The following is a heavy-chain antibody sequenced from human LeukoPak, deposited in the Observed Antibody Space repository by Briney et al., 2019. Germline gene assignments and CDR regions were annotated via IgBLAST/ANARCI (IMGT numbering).Heavy chain of an antibody. D-gene: IGHD1-26*01. CDR1: GFTFSSYE. V-gene: IGHV3-7*01. CDR3: VRGGGSLDY. Sequence: GGSLRLSCAASGFTFSSYEMNWVRQAPGKGLEWVANIKPDGGEKNYVDSVKGRFTISRDNAKNSLYLQMNSLRDADTAVYYCVRGGGSLDYWGQGTPVTVSS. J-gene: IGHJ4*02. CDR2: IKPDGGEK.